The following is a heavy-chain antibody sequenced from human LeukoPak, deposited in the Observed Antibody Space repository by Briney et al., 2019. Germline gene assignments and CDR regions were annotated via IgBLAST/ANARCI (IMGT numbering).Heavy chain of an antibody. CDR2: IIPIFGTA. J-gene: IGHJ4*02. V-gene: IGHV1-69*13. D-gene: IGHD4-17*01. CDR3: ARGIVDYGDYVGLFDY. CDR1: GGTFSSYA. Sequence: ASVKVSCKASGGTFSSYAISWVRQAPGQGLEWMGGIIPIFGTANYAQKFQGRVTITADESTSTAYMELSSLRSEDTAVYYCARGIVDYGDYVGLFDYWGQGTLVTVSP.